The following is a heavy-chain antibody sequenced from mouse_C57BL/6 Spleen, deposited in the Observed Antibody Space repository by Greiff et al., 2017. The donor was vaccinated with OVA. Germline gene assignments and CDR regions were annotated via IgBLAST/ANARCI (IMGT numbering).Heavy chain of an antibody. Sequence: DVKLQESGEGLVKPGGSLKLSCAASGFTFSSYAMSWVRQTPEKRLEWVAYISSGGDYIYYADTVKGRFTISRDNARNTLYLQMSSLKSEDTAMYYCTRDGYHYRMDYWGQGTSVTVSS. J-gene: IGHJ4*01. CDR3: TRDGYHYRMDY. V-gene: IGHV5-9-1*02. CDR1: GFTFSSYA. CDR2: ISSGGDYI. D-gene: IGHD2-3*01.